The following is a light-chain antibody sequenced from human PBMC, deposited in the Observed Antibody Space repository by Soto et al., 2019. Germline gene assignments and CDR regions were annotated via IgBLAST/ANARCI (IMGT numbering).Light chain of an antibody. Sequence: IQLTQSPSSLSASVGDRVTITCRASQGISSYLAWYQQKPGKAPKLLISTASTLQSGVPSRFSGSGSGTEFTLTISSLQPEDFATYYCQQLNNYPRTFGQGTKVEIK. V-gene: IGKV1-9*01. J-gene: IGKJ1*01. CDR1: QGISSY. CDR3: QQLNNYPRT. CDR2: TAS.